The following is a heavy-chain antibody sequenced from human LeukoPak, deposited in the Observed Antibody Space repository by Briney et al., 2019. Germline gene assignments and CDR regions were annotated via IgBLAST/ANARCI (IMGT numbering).Heavy chain of an antibody. J-gene: IGHJ4*02. CDR2: INPNSGGT. CDR1: GYTFTGYY. V-gene: IGHV1-2*02. D-gene: IGHD6-13*01. Sequence: ASVKVSCKASGYTFTGYYMHWVRQAPGQGLEWMGWINPNSGGTNYAQKFQGGVTMTRDTSISTAYMELSRLRSDDTAVYYCARDQSLAAAGTVDYWGQGTLVTVSS. CDR3: ARDQSLAAAGTVDY.